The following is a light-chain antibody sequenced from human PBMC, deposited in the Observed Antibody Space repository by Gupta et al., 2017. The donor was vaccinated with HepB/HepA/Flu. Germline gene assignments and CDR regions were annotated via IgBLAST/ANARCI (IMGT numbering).Light chain of an antibody. Sequence: ESGFTQSPGTLSLSPGGRAALSCRASQSVDTDYLAWYQQKPGQAPRLLIYGASSRATGIPDRFSASGSGTDFTLTISRLEPEDFAVYYCQQYGSSPITFGQGTRLEIK. CDR3: QQYGSSPIT. CDR2: GAS. J-gene: IGKJ5*01. V-gene: IGKV3-20*01. CDR1: QSVDTDY.